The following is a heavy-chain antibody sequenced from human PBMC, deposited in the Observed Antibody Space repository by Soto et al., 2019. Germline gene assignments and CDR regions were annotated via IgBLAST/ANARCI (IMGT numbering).Heavy chain of an antibody. Sequence: QVHLVQSGAEVKKPGASVQVSCKGSGYAFTTYGITWVRQAPGQGLEWMGWISAHTGNTNYAQKLQGRVTVTRDTSTSTAYMELRRLRSDDTTVYYWARGRYGDYWGQGALVTVSS. CDR3: ARGRYGDY. D-gene: IGHD1-1*01. V-gene: IGHV1-18*01. CDR2: ISAHTGNT. J-gene: IGHJ4*02. CDR1: GYAFTTYG.